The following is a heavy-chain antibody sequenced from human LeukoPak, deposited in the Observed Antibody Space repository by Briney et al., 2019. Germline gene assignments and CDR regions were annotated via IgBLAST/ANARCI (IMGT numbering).Heavy chain of an antibody. CDR1: GFTFSSYA. CDR3: AREAYYDFWSGYFYYYYGMDV. V-gene: IGHV3-30-3*01. D-gene: IGHD3-3*01. CDR2: ISYDGSNK. Sequence: PGGSLRLSCAAPGFTFSSYAMHWVRQAPGKGLEWVAVISYDGSNKYYADSVRGRFTISRDNSKNTLYLQMNSLRAEDTAVYYCAREAYYDFWSGYFYYYYGMDVWGQGTTVTVSS. J-gene: IGHJ6*02.